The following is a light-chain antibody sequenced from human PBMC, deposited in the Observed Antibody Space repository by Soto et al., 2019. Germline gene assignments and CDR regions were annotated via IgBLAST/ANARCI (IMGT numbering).Light chain of an antibody. CDR2: GAS. V-gene: IGKV3-20*01. J-gene: IGKJ5*01. CDR1: QSVSID. CDR3: QQYGSSPIT. Sequence: EIVMTQSPATLSVSPGERATLSCRASQSVSIDLAWYQQKPGQAPRLLIYGASSMATGIPDRFSGSGSGTDFTLTISRLEPEDFAVYYCQQYGSSPITFGQGTRLEIK.